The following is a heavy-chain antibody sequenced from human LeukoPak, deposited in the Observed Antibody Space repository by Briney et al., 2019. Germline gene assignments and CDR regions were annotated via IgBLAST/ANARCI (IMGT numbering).Heavy chain of an antibody. J-gene: IGHJ4*02. CDR2: INPNRPAT. D-gene: IGHD4-11*01. CDR3: ARWRYTNYFFDY. CDR1: GYTLSNYY. Sequence: ASVKVPCKAYGYTLSNYYMHWVRQAPGQGLEWIGWINPNRPATNYAVKFNDRVIMTSDTSTNTAYMELNRLTSDDTAVYYCARWRYTNYFFDYWGQGALVTVSS. V-gene: IGHV1-2*02.